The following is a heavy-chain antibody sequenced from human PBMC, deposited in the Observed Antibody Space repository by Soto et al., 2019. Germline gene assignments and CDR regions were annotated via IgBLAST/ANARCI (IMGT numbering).Heavy chain of an antibody. CDR3: AHGDYTPFDI. V-gene: IGHV4-34*01. CDR2: INHSGST. J-gene: IGHJ3*02. Sequence: SETLSLTCAVYGGSFSGYYWSWIRQPPGKGLEWIGEINHSGSTNYNPSLKSRVTISVDTSKNQFSLKLSSVTAADTAVYYCAHGDYTPFDIWGQGTMVTVSS. CDR1: GGSFSGYY. D-gene: IGHD4-17*01.